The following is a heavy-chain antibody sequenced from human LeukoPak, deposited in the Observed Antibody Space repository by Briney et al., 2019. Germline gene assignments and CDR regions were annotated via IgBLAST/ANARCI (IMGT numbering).Heavy chain of an antibody. CDR3: ARPSYSSSSADDYYFDY. CDR2: ISAYNGNT. Sequence: GASVKVSCKASGYTFTSYGISLGRQAPGQGLEWMGWISAYNGNTNYAQKLQGRVTMTTDTSTSTAYMELRSRRSDDTAVYYCARPSYSSSSADDYYFDYWGQGTLVTVSS. J-gene: IGHJ4*02. CDR1: GYTFTSYG. V-gene: IGHV1-18*01. D-gene: IGHD6-6*01.